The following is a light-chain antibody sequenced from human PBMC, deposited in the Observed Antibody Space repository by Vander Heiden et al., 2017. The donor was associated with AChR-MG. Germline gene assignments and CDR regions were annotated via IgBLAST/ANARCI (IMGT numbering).Light chain of an antibody. CDR1: RGHSRYA. CDR3: QAWGTGIQV. Sequence: QLMLPQSPSASASLGASVTLTCTLIRGHSRYALAWHQQQPEKGPRYLMHLNADGSHRKGDGIPDRYSGSSSGAERYLTISSLRSEDEADYYCQAWGTGIQVFGGGTKLTVL. CDR2: LNADGSH. J-gene: IGLJ2*01. V-gene: IGLV4-69*01.